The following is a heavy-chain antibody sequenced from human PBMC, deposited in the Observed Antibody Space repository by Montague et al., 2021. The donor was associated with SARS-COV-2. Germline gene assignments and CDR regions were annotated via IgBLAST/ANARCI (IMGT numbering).Heavy chain of an antibody. CDR1: GDSVNRNY. D-gene: IGHD4-23*01. CDR3: AKASRGYGGDFDS. CDR2: IFYSGRT. V-gene: IGHV4-59*02. J-gene: IGHJ4*02. Sequence: SETLSLTCSVSGDSVNRNYWSWVRQSPGKGLEWLGYIFYSGRTYNPSLNSRVTMSLDTSKNHFSLNLISVTAADTAVYYCAKASRGYGGDFDSWGQGTLVIVSS.